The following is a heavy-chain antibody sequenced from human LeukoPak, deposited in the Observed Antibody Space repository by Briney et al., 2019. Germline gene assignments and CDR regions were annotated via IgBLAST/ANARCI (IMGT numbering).Heavy chain of an antibody. J-gene: IGHJ5*02. CDR2: IYTGESNT. CDR1: GYNFATYW. CDR3: ARESEYSATWLDP. V-gene: IGHV5-51*03. Sequence: GESLKISCQGSGYNFATYWIAWMRQMPGKGLEWMGTIYTGESNTKYNPSMQGQVTISADKSTRMAYLEWRRQTASDTAIYYCARESEYSATWLDPWGQGTLVTVSS. D-gene: IGHD6-6*01.